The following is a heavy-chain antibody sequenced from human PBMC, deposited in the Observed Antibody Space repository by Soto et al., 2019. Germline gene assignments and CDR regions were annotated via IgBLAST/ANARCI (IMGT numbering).Heavy chain of an antibody. Sequence: GGSLRLSCAASGFTFDDYAMHWVRQAPGKGLEWVSGISWNSGSIGYADSVKGRFTISRDNAKNSLYLQMNSLRAEDTALYYCAKGHSDSSGWYVAWYYFDYWGQGTLVTVSS. D-gene: IGHD6-19*01. CDR2: ISWNSGSI. CDR1: GFTFDDYA. J-gene: IGHJ4*02. V-gene: IGHV3-9*01. CDR3: AKGHSDSSGWYVAWYYFDY.